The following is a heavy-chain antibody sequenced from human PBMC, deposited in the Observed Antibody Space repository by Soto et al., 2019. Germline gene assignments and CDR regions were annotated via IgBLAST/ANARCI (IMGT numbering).Heavy chain of an antibody. CDR1: GGSISSYY. CDR2: IYYSGST. D-gene: IGHD1-26*01. V-gene: IGHV4-59*01. Sequence: PSETLSLTCTVSGGSISSYYWSWIRQPPGKGLEWIGYIYYSGSTNYNPSLKSRVTISVDTSKNQFSLKLSSVTAADTAVYYCARYATSNWFDPWGQGTLVTVS. CDR3: ARYATSNWFDP. J-gene: IGHJ5*02.